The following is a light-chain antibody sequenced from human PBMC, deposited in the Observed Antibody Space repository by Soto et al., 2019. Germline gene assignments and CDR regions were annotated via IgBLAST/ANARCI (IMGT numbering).Light chain of an antibody. CDR2: AAS. J-gene: IGKJ1*01. CDR1: QSIASY. CDR3: QQSYSTPRT. Sequence: DIQMTQSPSSLSASVGDRVTITCRASQSIASYLNWYQQKPGRAPKLLIYAASSLQSGVPSRFSGSGSGTDFTLTISSLQREDFATYYCQQSYSTPRTFGQGTKVVIK. V-gene: IGKV1-39*01.